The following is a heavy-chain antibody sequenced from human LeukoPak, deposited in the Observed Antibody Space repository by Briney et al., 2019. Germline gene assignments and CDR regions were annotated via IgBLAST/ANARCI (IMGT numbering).Heavy chain of an antibody. CDR1: GASVSSHY. D-gene: IGHD3-3*01. J-gene: IGHJ4*02. CDR3: ARLSTYYDFWSPLDY. V-gene: IGHV4-59*02. CDR2: VSYSGGT. Sequence: SETLSLTCTVSGASVSSHYWSWIRQPPGKGLEWIGYVSYSGGTNYNPSLKSRVTISLDTSKDQFSLRLNSVTAADTAVHYCARLSTYYDFWSPLDYWGQGTLVTVSS.